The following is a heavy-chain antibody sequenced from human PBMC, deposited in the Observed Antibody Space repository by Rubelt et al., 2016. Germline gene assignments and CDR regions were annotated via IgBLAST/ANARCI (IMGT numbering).Heavy chain of an antibody. CDR1: GYTFTSYG. D-gene: IGHD3-10*01. V-gene: IGHV1-18*01. Sequence: QVQLVQSGAEVKKPGASVKVSCKASGYTFTSYGISWVRQAPGQALEWMGWISAYNGNTNYAQKFHGRVTMTTATSTSTAYMELRSLRSDDTAVYYCARDGAFPLGSGFEKRSDYWGQGTLVTVSS. CDR3: ARDGAFPLGSGFEKRSDY. CDR2: ISAYNGNT. J-gene: IGHJ4*02.